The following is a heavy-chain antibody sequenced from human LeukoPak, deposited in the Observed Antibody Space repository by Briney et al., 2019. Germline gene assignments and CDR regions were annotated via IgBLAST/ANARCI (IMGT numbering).Heavy chain of an antibody. CDR3: ASSGSYDSWRVVGAFDI. Sequence: PSETLSLTCTVSGGSISSYYWSWIRQPPGKGLERIGYIYYSGSTNYNPSLKSRVTISVDTSKNQFSLKLSSVTAADTAVYYCASSGSYDSWRVVGAFDIWGQGTMVTVSS. CDR1: GGSISSYY. D-gene: IGHD1-26*01. J-gene: IGHJ3*02. V-gene: IGHV4-59*01. CDR2: IYYSGST.